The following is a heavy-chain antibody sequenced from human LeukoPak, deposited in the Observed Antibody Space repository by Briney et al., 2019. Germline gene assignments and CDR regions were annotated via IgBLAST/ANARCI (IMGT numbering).Heavy chain of an antibody. Sequence: PSETLSLTCTVSGGSISSSSYYWGWLRQPPGTGREWVGSIYYSGSTYYHPSLKSRITISVDTSKNQFSLKLSSVTAADTAVYYCAPTCTSTSCYPPGRLSWGQGTLVTVSS. CDR2: IYYSGST. CDR3: APTCTSTSCYPPGRLS. CDR1: GGSISSSSYY. J-gene: IGHJ5*02. V-gene: IGHV4-39*01. D-gene: IGHD2-2*01.